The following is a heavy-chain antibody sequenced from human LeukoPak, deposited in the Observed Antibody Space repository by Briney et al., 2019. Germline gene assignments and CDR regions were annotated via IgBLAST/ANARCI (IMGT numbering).Heavy chain of an antibody. Sequence: GASVKVSCKASGYTFTSYGIGWVRQAPGQGLEWMGWISAYNGNTNYAQKLQGRVTMTTDTSTSTAYMELRSLRSDDTAVYYCARIPGYCSSTSCSWVWAFDYWGQGTLVTVSS. V-gene: IGHV1-18*01. D-gene: IGHD2-2*01. CDR2: ISAYNGNT. CDR1: GYTFTSYG. J-gene: IGHJ4*02. CDR3: ARIPGYCSSTSCSWVWAFDY.